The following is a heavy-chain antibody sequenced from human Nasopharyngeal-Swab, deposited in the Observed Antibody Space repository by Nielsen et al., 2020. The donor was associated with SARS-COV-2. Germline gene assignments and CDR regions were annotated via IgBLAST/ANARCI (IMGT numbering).Heavy chain of an antibody. CDR2: IDPGDSDA. J-gene: IGHJ4*02. CDR3: ARRSQYYYDSSVHLDY. D-gene: IGHD3-22*01. CDR1: GYSFTSYW. Sequence: GESLKISWKGSGYSFTSYWIGWVRQMPGKGLEWMGIIDPGDSDARFSPSFQGQVTISVDKSISTAYLQWSGLKASDTAIYYCARRSQYYYDSSVHLDYWGQGTLVTVSS. V-gene: IGHV5-51*01.